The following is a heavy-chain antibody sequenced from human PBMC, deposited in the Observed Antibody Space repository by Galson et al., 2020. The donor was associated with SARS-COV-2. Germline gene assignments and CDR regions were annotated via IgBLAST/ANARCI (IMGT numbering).Heavy chain of an antibody. D-gene: IGHD3-10*01. CDR2: INVSGGT. Sequence: SQTLSLTCAVYGGSFSGYSWTWIRQPPGKGLEWIGEINVSGGTHYSPSLRSRVTLSVDTSKNQFSLNLKSLTAADTAVYYCARGHRGVVPTPVLGLGPFYSFHYMDVWGKGTAVTVSS. CDR3: ARGHRGVVPTPVLGLGPFYSFHYMDV. CDR1: GGSFSGYS. J-gene: IGHJ6*03. V-gene: IGHV4-34*01.